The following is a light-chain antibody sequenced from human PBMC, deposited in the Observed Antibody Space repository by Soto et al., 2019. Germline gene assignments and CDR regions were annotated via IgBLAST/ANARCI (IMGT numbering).Light chain of an antibody. V-gene: IGLV1-47*01. CDR2: RNS. Sequence: QSVLTQPPSASGTPGQRVTISCSGSSSNIGSNYVYWYQQLPGTVPQLLIYRNSERPLRVPDRFSGSKSGTSASLAISGLRSEDEADYYCAAWDDSLSGVVFGGGTKLTVL. CDR3: AAWDDSLSGVV. CDR1: SSNIGSNY. J-gene: IGLJ2*01.